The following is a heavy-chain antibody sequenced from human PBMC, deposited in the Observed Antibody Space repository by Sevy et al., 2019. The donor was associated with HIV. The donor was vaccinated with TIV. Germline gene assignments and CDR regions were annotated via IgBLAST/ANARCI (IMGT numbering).Heavy chain of an antibody. J-gene: IGHJ3*02. V-gene: IGHV3-53*01. CDR1: GFTVSSNY. CDR2: IYSGGST. Sequence: GGSLRLSCAASGFTVSSNYMSWVRQAPGKGLEWVSVIYSGGSTYYADSVKGRFTISRDNSKNTLYLQMNSLRAEDTAVYYCARQARVHDAIDIWGQGTMVTVSS. CDR3: ARQARVHDAIDI.